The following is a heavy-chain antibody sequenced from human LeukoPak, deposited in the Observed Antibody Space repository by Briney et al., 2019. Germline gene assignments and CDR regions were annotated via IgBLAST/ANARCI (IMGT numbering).Heavy chain of an antibody. Sequence: GGSLRLSCAASGFTFSSYGMHWVRQAPGTGLEWLAVISYDGSERNYADSVKGRFFISRDNSHNTLDLQMNSLRAEDTAVYYCAKAGYSSSWYLVNSLDIWGQGTMVTVS. D-gene: IGHD6-13*01. V-gene: IGHV3-30*18. J-gene: IGHJ3*02. CDR1: GFTFSSYG. CDR3: AKAGYSSSWYLVNSLDI. CDR2: ISYDGSER.